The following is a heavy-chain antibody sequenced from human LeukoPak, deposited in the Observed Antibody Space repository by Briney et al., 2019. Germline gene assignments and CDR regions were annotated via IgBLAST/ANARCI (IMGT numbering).Heavy chain of an antibody. Sequence: GGSLRLSCAASGFTFSSYGMHWVRQAPGEGLEWVAYIGYDGSKKYYSDSVKGRFTISRDNAKNLLYLQMSSLRAEDTAVYYCARARIDYWGQGTLVTVSS. V-gene: IGHV3-30*02. J-gene: IGHJ4*02. CDR2: IGYDGSKK. D-gene: IGHD1-14*01. CDR3: ARARIDY. CDR1: GFTFSSYG.